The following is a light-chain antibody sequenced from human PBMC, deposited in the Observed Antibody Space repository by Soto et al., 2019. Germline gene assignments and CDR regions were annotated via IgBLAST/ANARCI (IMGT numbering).Light chain of an antibody. CDR2: EVS. Sequence: QSVLTQPASVSGSPGQSITISCTGSIRDVGGFNYVSWYQQHPGKAPKLIIYEVSSWPSGVSHRFSGAKSGNTASLTISGLQAEDEADYYCSSYTTTATLVVFGGGTKLTVL. CDR1: IRDVGGFNY. V-gene: IGLV2-14*01. J-gene: IGLJ2*01. CDR3: SSYTTTATLVV.